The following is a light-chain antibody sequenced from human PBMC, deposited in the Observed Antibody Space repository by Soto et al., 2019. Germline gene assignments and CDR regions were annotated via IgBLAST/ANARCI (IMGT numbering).Light chain of an antibody. V-gene: IGLV3-1*01. CDR3: QAWDSSTAVV. CDR2: HDT. Sequence: SYELTQPPSVSVSPGQTASITCSGDKLGDKYVSWYHQKPGQSPVLVIYHDTKRPSGIPERFSGSNSGTTATLTISGTQTVDEADYYCQAWDSSTAVVFGGGTKLTVL. J-gene: IGLJ2*01. CDR1: KLGDKY.